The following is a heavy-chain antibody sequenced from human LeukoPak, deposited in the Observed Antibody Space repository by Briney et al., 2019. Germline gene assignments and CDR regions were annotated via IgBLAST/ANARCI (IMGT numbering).Heavy chain of an antibody. CDR3: ARETPEYD. V-gene: IGHV3-48*03. CDR1: GFVFSRFE. CDR2: ILDTGRVV. Sequence: GGSLRLSCTASGFVFSRFEMNWVRQAPGKGLQWVSPILDTGRVVNYADSVKGRFTISRDNAKNSLYLQMNSLRDEDTAVYYCARETPEYDWGQGTLVTASS. D-gene: IGHD1-14*01. J-gene: IGHJ4*02.